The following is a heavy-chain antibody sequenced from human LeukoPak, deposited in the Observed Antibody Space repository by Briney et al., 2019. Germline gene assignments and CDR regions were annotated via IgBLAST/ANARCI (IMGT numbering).Heavy chain of an antibody. V-gene: IGHV3-23*01. CDR3: ARKNYFDY. CDR2: ISGSGDII. Sequence: GGSLRLSCAASGFTFSSYAMTWVRQAPGKGLEWGSTISGSGDIIYYADSVKGRFTISRDNPKNTLYLQMNSLRAEDTAVYYCARKNYFDYWGQGTLVTVSS. J-gene: IGHJ4*02. CDR1: GFTFSSYA.